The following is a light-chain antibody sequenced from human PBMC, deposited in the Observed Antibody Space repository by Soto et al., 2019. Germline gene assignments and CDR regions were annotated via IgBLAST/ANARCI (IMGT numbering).Light chain of an antibody. CDR1: QSVSSY. CDR2: DAS. CDR3: QQRSNWPGT. V-gene: IGKV3-11*01. Sequence: EIVFTHSPATLSFFPGKRATLSCRASQSVSSYLAWYQQKPGQAPRLLIYDASNRATGIPARFSGSGSGTDFTLTISSLEPEDFAVYYCQQRSNWPGTFGQGTRLEIK. J-gene: IGKJ5*01.